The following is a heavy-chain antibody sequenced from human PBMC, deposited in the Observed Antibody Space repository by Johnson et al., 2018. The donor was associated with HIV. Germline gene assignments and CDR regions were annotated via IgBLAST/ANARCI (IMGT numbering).Heavy chain of an antibody. CDR3: VSVAGLFAPFDI. J-gene: IGHJ3*02. D-gene: IGHD6-19*01. CDR2: IWYDGSNK. V-gene: IGHV3-33*01. CDR1: GFTFSSYG. Sequence: VQLVESGGGVVQPGRSLRLSCAASGFTFSSYGMHWVRQAPGKGLEWVAVIWYDGSNKYYADSVTGRFTISRDNSKNTLYLQMNSLRAEDTAVYYVVSVAGLFAPFDIWGQGTMVTVSS.